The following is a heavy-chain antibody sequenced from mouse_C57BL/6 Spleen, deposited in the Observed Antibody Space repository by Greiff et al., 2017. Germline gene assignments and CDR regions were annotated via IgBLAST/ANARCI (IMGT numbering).Heavy chain of an antibody. CDR2: IYPRDGST. CDR1: GYTFTDHT. CDR3: TTIYYDYDGYFDV. Sequence: QVQLQQSDAELVKPGASVKISCKVSGYTFTDHTIHWMKQRPEQGLEWIGYIYPRDGSTKYNEKFKGKATLTADKSSSTAYMQLNSLTSEDSAVYFCTTIYYDYDGYFDVWGTGTTVTVSS. J-gene: IGHJ1*03. D-gene: IGHD2-4*01. V-gene: IGHV1-78*01.